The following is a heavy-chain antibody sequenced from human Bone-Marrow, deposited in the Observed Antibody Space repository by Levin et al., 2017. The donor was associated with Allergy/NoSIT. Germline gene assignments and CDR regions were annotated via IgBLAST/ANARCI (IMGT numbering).Heavy chain of an antibody. CDR1: TFLFSDYT. V-gene: IGHV3-21*06. CDR3: ARGLKILTTGSLYHNAMDA. J-gene: IGHJ6*02. Sequence: PGGSLRLSCAASTFLFSDYTMNWVRQAPGKGLEWVASISRRSSYIYYADSVKGRFTISRDNAKNSVSLLRNSLRAEDTAVYYCARGLKILTTGSLYHNAMDAWGQGTTVSVSS. CDR2: ISRRSSYI. D-gene: IGHD3-9*01.